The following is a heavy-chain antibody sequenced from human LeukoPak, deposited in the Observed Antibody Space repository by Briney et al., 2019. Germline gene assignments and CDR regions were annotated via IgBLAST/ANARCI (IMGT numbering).Heavy chain of an antibody. J-gene: IGHJ4*02. CDR3: ARLRDTVTSASDY. CDR2: ISSSGGYI. CDR1: GFTFSSYV. D-gene: IGHD4-17*01. Sequence: PGGSLRLSCAASGFTFSSYVMSWVRQAPGKGLEWVSTISSSGGYIYYADSVKGRFTISRDTAKNSLYLQMNSLRVEDTAVYNCARLRDTVTSASDYWGQGTLVTVSS. V-gene: IGHV3-21*01.